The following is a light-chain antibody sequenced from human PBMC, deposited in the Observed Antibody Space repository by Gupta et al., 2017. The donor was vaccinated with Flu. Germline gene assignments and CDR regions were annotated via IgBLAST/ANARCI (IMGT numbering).Light chain of an antibody. Sequence: QSALTQPASVSGSPGQSIPISCTGTSSDVGGYNNVSWYQQHPGKAPKLMIYEVSNRPSGIANRFSGSKSDNTASLTISGPQAEDEADYYCTSYTISSTRYVVGTGTKVTVL. J-gene: IGLJ1*01. CDR3: TSYTISSTRYV. CDR2: EVS. CDR1: SSDVGGYNN. V-gene: IGLV2-14*01.